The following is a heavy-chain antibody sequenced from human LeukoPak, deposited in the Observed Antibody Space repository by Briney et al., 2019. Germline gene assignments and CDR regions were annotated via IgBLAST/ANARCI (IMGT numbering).Heavy chain of an antibody. J-gene: IGHJ4*02. V-gene: IGHV3-30*02. Sequence: PGGSLRLSCAASGFTFSSYGMHWVRQAPGKGLEWVAFIRYDGSNKYYADSVKGRFTISRDNSKNTLYLQMNSLRAEDTAVYYCAKDRWYGGSYYNFDYWGQGTLVTVSS. CDR1: GFTFSSYG. CDR2: IRYDGSNK. D-gene: IGHD1-26*01. CDR3: AKDRWYGGSYYNFDY.